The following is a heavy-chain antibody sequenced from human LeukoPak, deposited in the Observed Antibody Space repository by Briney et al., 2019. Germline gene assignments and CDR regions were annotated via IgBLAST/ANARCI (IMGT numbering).Heavy chain of an antibody. J-gene: IGHJ5*02. V-gene: IGHV3-30*02. CDR3: APRPLGPVIATPFDP. Sequence: GGSLRLFCAASGFTFSSYGMHCVRQAPGKGLEWVAVIRYDGSNKYYADSVKGRFTISRDNSKNTLYLQMNSLRAEDTAVYYCAPRPLGPVIATPFDPWGQEPWSPSPQ. CDR2: IRYDGSNK. CDR1: GFTFSSYG. D-gene: IGHD2-21*01.